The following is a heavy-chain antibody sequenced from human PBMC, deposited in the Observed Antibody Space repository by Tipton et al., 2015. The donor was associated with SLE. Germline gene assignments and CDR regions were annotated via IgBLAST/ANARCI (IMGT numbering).Heavy chain of an antibody. CDR3: ASGYDILTGRGFDI. J-gene: IGHJ3*02. V-gene: IGHV4-59*01. D-gene: IGHD3-9*01. CDR1: GDSLNNYY. CDR2: IYYSGST. Sequence: TLSLTCTVSGDSLNNYYWNWIRQPPGKGLEWIGYIYYSGSTNYNPSLKSRVSISVDTSKNRFSLKLSSVTAADTAVYYCASGYDILTGRGFDIWGQGTMVTVSS.